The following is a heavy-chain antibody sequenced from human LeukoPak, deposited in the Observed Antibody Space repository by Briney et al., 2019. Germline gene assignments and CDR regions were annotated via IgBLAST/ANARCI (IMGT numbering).Heavy chain of an antibody. J-gene: IGHJ5*02. D-gene: IGHD6-13*01. V-gene: IGHV3-23*01. CDR3: AKGPSIAAAGVNWFDP. CDR1: GFTFSSYG. Sequence: PGGSLRLSCAASGFTFSSYGMSWVRQAPGKGLEWVSAISGSGGSTYYADSVKGRFTISRDNSKNTLYLQMNSLRAEDTAVYYCAKGPSIAAAGVNWFDPWGQGTLVTVSS. CDR2: ISGSGGST.